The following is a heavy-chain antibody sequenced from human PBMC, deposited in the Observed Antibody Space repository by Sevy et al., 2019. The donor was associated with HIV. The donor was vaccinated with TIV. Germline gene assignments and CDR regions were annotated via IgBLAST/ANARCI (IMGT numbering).Heavy chain of an antibody. CDR3: ARVYGGKSGDYYYYYMDV. CDR2: IYSGGST. Sequence: GGSLRLSCAASGFTVSSNYMSWVRQAPGKGLEWVSVIYSGGSTYYADSVKGRFTISRDNSKNTLYLQMNSLRAEDTAVYYCARVYGGKSGDYYYYYMDVWGKGTTVTVSS. D-gene: IGHD4-17*01. V-gene: IGHV3-66*02. CDR1: GFTVSSNY. J-gene: IGHJ6*03.